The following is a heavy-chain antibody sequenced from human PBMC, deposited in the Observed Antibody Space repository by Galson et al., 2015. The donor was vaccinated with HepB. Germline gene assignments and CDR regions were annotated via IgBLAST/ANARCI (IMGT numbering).Heavy chain of an antibody. D-gene: IGHD4-17*01. CDR3: ARDPAVTTGLYYYDSGLDV. CDR1: GYTFISYY. V-gene: IGHV1-2*02. J-gene: IGHJ6*02. CDR2: INPKSGAT. Sequence: SVKVSCKASGYTFISYYIHWVRQAPGQGLEWLGWINPKSGATYYSQTFQDRVTMTRDTSISTAYMELNSLTSLDTAVYYCARDPAVTTGLYYYDSGLDVWGQGATVTGSS.